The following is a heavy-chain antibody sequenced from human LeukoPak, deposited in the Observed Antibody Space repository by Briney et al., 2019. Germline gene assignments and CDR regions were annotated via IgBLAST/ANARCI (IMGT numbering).Heavy chain of an antibody. Sequence: SETLSLTCAVSGGSFIGYYWSWIRQPPGRGLEWIGEINHSGSTNYNPSLKSRVTISVDTSKNQFSLKLSSVTAADTAVYYCARGASRYSSGWYGYWGQGTLVTVSS. CDR2: INHSGST. D-gene: IGHD6-19*01. CDR1: GGSFIGYY. J-gene: IGHJ4*02. V-gene: IGHV4-34*01. CDR3: ARGASRYSSGWYGY.